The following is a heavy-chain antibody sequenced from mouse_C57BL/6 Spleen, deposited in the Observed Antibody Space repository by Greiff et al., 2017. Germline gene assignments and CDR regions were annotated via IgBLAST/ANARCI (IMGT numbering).Heavy chain of an antibody. V-gene: IGHV1-22*01. CDR2: INPNNGGT. CDR1: GYTFTDYN. J-gene: IGHJ4*01. CDR3: ARRSSGTGNAMDY. Sequence: VQLQQSGPELVKPGASVKMSCKASGYTFTDYNMHWVKQSHGKSLEWIGYINPNNGGTSYNQKFKGKATLTVNKSSSTAYMELRSLTSEDSAVYYCARRSSGTGNAMDYWGQGTSVTVSS. D-gene: IGHD3-2*02.